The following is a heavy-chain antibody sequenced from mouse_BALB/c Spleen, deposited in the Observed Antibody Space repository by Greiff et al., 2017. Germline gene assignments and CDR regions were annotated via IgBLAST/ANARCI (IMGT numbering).Heavy chain of an antibody. CDR3: ARELKDYAMDY. CDR2: ISSGGGNT. V-gene: IGHV5-9*03. CDR1: GFTFSSYT. Sequence: EVKVVESGGGLVKPGGSLKLSCAASGFTFSSYTMSWVRQTPEKRLEWVATISSGGGNTYYPDSVKGRFTISRDNAKNNLYLQMSSLRSEDTALYYCARELKDYAMDYWGQGTSVTVSS. J-gene: IGHJ4*01. D-gene: IGHD1-3*01.